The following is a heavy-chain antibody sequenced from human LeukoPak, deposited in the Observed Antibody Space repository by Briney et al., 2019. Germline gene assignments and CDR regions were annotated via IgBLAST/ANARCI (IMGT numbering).Heavy chain of an antibody. CDR3: ARGEAAAGTLFDY. D-gene: IGHD6-13*01. Sequence: ASVKVSCKASGYTFTGYYMHWVRQAPGQGLEWMGRINPNSGGTNYAQKFQGRVTMTRDTSISTAYMELSRLRPDDTAVYYCARGEAAAGTLFDYWGQGTLVTVSS. CDR1: GYTFTGYY. V-gene: IGHV1-2*06. CDR2: INPNSGGT. J-gene: IGHJ4*02.